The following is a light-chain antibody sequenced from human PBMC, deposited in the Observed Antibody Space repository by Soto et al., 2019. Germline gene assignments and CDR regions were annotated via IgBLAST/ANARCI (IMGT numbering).Light chain of an antibody. CDR1: SSDY. CDR2: DVS. Sequence: QSALTQPASVSGSHGQSITISCTGTSSDYVSWYQQHPGKAPKLMIYDVSDRPSGVSSRFSGSRSGNTASLTISGLQAEDEADYYCSSYTSSSTLVFGGGTQLTVL. CDR3: SSYTSSSTLV. J-gene: IGLJ2*01. V-gene: IGLV2-14*01.